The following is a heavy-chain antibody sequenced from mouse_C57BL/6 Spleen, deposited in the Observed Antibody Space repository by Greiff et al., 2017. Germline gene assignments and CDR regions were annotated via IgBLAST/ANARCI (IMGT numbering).Heavy chain of an antibody. Sequence: QVQLQQPGAELVKPGASVKLSCKASGYTFTSYWMHWVKQRPGQGLEWIGMIHPNSGSTNYNEKFKSKATLTVDKSSSTAYMQLSSLTSEDSAFYYCLYDYDGGASWFAYWGQGTLVTVSA. CDR2: IHPNSGST. CDR3: LYDYDGGASWFAY. J-gene: IGHJ3*01. CDR1: GYTFTSYW. V-gene: IGHV1-64*01. D-gene: IGHD2-4*01.